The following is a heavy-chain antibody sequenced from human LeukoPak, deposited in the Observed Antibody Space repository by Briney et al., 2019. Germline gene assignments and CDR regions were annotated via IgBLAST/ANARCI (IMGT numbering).Heavy chain of an antibody. CDR3: ARWLVVVAATYYFDY. Sequence: ASVKVSCKASGYTFTSYGIRWVRQAPGQGLEWMGWISAYNGNTNYAQKLQGRVTMTTDTSTSTAYMELRSLRSDDTAVYYCARWLVVVAATYYFDYWGQGTLVTVSS. D-gene: IGHD2-15*01. J-gene: IGHJ4*02. V-gene: IGHV1-18*01. CDR1: GYTFTSYG. CDR2: ISAYNGNT.